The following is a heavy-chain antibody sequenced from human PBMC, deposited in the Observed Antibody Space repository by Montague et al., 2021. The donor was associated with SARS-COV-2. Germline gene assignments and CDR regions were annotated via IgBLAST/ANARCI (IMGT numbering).Heavy chain of an antibody. CDR1: GFTFSSYA. CDR2: ISYDGSNK. CDR3: ARPSSGSYYHAFDI. Sequence: SLRLSCAASGFTFSSYAMHWVRQAPGKGLEWVAVISYDGSNKYYADSVKGRFTISRDNSKNTLYLQMNSLRAEVTAVYYCARPSSGSYYHAFDIWGQGTMVTVSS. J-gene: IGHJ3*02. V-gene: IGHV3-30-3*01. D-gene: IGHD1-26*01.